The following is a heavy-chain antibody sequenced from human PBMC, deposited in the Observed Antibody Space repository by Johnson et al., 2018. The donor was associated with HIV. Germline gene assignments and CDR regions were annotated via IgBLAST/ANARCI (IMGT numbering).Heavy chain of an antibody. CDR2: ISYDGSNK. Sequence: QVQLVESGGGLVQPGRSLRLSCAASGFTFSSYAMHWVRQAPGKGLEWVAVISYDGSNKYYADSVKGRFTISRDNSKNTLYLQINSLRAEDTAVYYCARSPGYSLLDAFDIWGQGAMVSVTS. D-gene: IGHD1-26*01. CDR1: GFTFSSYA. CDR3: ARSPGYSLLDAFDI. V-gene: IGHV3-30*04. J-gene: IGHJ3*02.